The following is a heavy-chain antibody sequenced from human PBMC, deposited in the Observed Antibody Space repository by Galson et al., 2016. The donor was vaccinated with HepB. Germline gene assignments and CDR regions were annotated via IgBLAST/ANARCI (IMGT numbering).Heavy chain of an antibody. D-gene: IGHD3-10*01. CDR3: ARVRGFGELSQFDY. CDR2: IYPGDSDT. V-gene: IGHV5-51*01. J-gene: IGHJ4*02. Sequence: QSGAEVKKPGESLKISCKISEYNFTSHWIGWVRQMPGKGLEWMGIIYPGDSDTTYSPSFQGQVTISADKSISTAYLQWSSLKASDTAIYYCARVRGFGELSQFDYWGQGTLVTVSS. CDR1: EYNFTSHW.